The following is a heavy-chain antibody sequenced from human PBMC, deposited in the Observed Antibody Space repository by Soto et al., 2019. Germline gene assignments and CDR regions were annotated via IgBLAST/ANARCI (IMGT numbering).Heavy chain of an antibody. CDR1: GFTFSSYG. V-gene: IGHV3-33*01. Sequence: GGSLRLSCAASGFTFSSYGMHWVRQAPGKGLEWVAVIWYDGSNKYYADSVKGRFTISRDNSKNTLYLQMNSLRAEDTAVYYCARDRSPYYYDSSGYLDGMGYWGQGTLVTVSS. J-gene: IGHJ4*02. CDR3: ARDRSPYYYDSSGYLDGMGY. D-gene: IGHD3-22*01. CDR2: IWYDGSNK.